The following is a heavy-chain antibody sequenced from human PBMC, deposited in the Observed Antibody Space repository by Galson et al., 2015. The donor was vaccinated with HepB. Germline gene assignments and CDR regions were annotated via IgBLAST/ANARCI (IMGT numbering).Heavy chain of an antibody. Sequence: SLRLSCAASGFTFSSYAMSWVRQAPGKGLEWVSAISGSGGSTYYADSVTGRFTISRDNSKNTLYLQMNSLRAEDTALYYCAKDVTPVPAAIGEIDYWGQGTLVTVSS. CDR3: AKDVTPVPAAIGEIDY. CDR2: ISGSGGST. D-gene: IGHD2-2*02. CDR1: GFTFSSYA. J-gene: IGHJ4*02. V-gene: IGHV3-23*01.